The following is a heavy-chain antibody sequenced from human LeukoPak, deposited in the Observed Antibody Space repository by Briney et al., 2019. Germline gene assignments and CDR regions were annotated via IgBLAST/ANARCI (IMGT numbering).Heavy chain of an antibody. J-gene: IGHJ5*02. CDR1: GGSISSYY. CDR2: IYYSGST. V-gene: IGHV4-59*01. D-gene: IGHD3-16*01. CDR3: ARAGQSGYFVGGFDP. Sequence: PSETLSLTCTVSGGSISSYYWSWIRQPPGKGLEWIGYIYYSGSTNYNPSLKSRVTISVDTSKNQFSLKLSSVTAADTAVYYCARAGQSGYFVGGFDPWGQGTLVTVSS.